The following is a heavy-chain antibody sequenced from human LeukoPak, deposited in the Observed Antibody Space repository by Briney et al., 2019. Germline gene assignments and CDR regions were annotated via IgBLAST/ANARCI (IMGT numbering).Heavy chain of an antibody. CDR1: GYTFTGYY. Sequence: ASVKVSCKASGYTFTGYYMHWVRQAPGQGLEWMGIINPSGGSTSYAQKFQGRVTMTRDTSTSTVYMELSSLRSEDTAVYYCATGVVVTAIIDYWGQGTLVTVSS. CDR2: INPSGGST. J-gene: IGHJ4*02. CDR3: ATGVVVTAIIDY. D-gene: IGHD2-21*02. V-gene: IGHV1-46*01.